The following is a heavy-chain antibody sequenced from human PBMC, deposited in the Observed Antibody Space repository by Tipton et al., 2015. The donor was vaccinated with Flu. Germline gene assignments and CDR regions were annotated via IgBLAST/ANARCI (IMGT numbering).Heavy chain of an antibody. J-gene: IGHJ3*02. D-gene: IGHD6-13*01. CDR2: ISWDGGST. V-gene: IGHV3-43D*04. Sequence: SLRLSCAASGFTFDDYAMHWVRQAPGKGLEWVSLISWDGGSTYYADSVKGRFTISRDNSKNSLYLQMNSLRAEDTAVYYCARDRAAGMDAFDIWGQGTMVTVSS. CDR1: GFTFDDYA. CDR3: ARDRAAGMDAFDI.